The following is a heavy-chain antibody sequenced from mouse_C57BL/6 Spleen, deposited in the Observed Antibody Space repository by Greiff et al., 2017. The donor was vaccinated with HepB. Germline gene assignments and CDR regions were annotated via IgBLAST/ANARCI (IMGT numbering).Heavy chain of an antibody. D-gene: IGHD1-1*01. Sequence: QVQLQQSGPELVKPGASVKISCKASGYAFSSSWMNWVKQRPGKGLEWIGRIYPGDGDTNYNGKFKGKATLTADKSSSTAYMQLYSLTSEDSAVYFCARFCTTVVARGYFDYWGQGTTLTVSS. CDR2: IYPGDGDT. V-gene: IGHV1-82*01. CDR3: ARFCTTVVARGYFDY. CDR1: GYAFSSSW. J-gene: IGHJ2*01.